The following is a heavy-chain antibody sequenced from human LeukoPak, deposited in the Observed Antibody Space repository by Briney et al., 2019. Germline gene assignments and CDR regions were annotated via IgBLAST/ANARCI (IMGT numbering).Heavy chain of an antibody. V-gene: IGHV3-23*01. J-gene: IGHJ4*02. CDR2: ISGSGGST. D-gene: IGHD3-10*01. CDR1: GFTFNTFS. Sequence: GGSLRLSCVASGFTFNTFSMTWVRQAPGKGPEWVSAISGSGGSTYYADSVKGRFTISRDNSKNTLYLQMNSLRAEDTAVYYCAKDPLVRGVIYFDYWGQGTLVTVSS. CDR3: AKDPLVRGVIYFDY.